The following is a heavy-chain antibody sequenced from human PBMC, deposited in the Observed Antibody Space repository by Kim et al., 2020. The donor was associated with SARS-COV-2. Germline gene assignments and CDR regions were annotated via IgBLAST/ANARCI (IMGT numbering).Heavy chain of an antibody. D-gene: IGHD6-19*01. CDR1: GCSISSGDYY. V-gene: IGHV4-30-4*01. CDR3: ARVPQAEAGFYYYYYGMDV. J-gene: IGHJ6*02. CDR2: IYYSGST. Sequence: SETLSLTCTVSGCSISSGDYYWSWIRQPPGKGLEWIGYIYYSGSTYYNPSLKSRVTISVDTSKNQFYLKLSSVTAADTAVYYCARVPQAEAGFYYYYYGMDVWGQGTTVTVSS.